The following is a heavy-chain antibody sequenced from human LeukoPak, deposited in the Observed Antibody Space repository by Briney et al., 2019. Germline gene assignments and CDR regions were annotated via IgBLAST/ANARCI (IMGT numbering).Heavy chain of an antibody. D-gene: IGHD5-24*01. J-gene: IGHJ3*02. CDR1: GFTFSSYS. CDR2: ISSSSSYI. CDR3: ARDVEMATITLFGAFDI. V-gene: IGHV3-21*01. Sequence: GGSLRLSCAASGFTFSSYSMNWVRQAPGKGPEWVSSISSSSSYIYYADSVKGRFTISRDNAKNSLYLQMNSLRAEDTAVYYCARDVEMATITLFGAFDIWGQGTMVTVSS.